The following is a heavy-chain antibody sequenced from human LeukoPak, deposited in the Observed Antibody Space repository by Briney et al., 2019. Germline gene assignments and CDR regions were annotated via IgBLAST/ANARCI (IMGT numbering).Heavy chain of an antibody. V-gene: IGHV4-34*01. CDR3: ATRSSGYDSPQY. D-gene: IGHD5-12*01. CDR2: INHSGST. J-gene: IGHJ4*02. CDR1: GGSFSGYY. Sequence: SETLSLTCAVYGGSFSGYYWSWIRQPPGKGLEWMGEINHSGSTNYNPSLQSRVTISVDTSKNQFSLKLSSVTAADTAVYYCATRSSGYDSPQYWGQGTLVTVSS.